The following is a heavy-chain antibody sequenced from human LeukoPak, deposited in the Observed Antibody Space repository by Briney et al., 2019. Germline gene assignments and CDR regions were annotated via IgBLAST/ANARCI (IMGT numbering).Heavy chain of an antibody. CDR2: INPNSGGT. V-gene: IGHV1-2*04. Sequence: ASVKVSCKASGYTFTGYYMHWVRQAPGQGLEWMGWINPNSGGTNYAQKFQGWVTMTRDTSISTAYMELSRLRSDDTAVYYCARGPGGVASYYDSSGYRYYFDYWGQGTLVTVSS. CDR3: ARGPGGVASYYDSSGYRYYFDY. J-gene: IGHJ4*02. CDR1: GYTFTGYY. D-gene: IGHD3-22*01.